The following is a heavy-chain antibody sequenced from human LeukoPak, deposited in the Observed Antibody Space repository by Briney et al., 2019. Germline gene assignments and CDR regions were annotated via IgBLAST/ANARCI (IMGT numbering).Heavy chain of an antibody. CDR2: IYYSGST. CDR1: GGSISSYY. D-gene: IGHD6-13*01. J-gene: IGHJ4*02. V-gene: IGHV4-59*01. CDR3: ARDDGPLAAAGLEKLDY. Sequence: SETLSLTCTVSGGSISSYYWSWIRQPPGKGLEWIGYIYYSGSTNYNPSLKSRVTISVDTSKNQLSLKLSSVTAADTAVYYCARDDGPLAAAGLEKLDYWGQGTLVTVSS.